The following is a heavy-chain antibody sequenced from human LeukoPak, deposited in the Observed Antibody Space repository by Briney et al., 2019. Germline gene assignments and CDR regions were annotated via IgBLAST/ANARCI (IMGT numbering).Heavy chain of an antibody. CDR2: ISGGGVNT. J-gene: IGHJ4*02. V-gene: IGHV3-23*01. Sequence: PGGSLRLSCAASGFTFRSYAMTWVRQAPGKGLQWVSGISGGGVNTYYADSVRGRFTISRDNSRNTLYLQMSGLRAEDTAIYYCAEAWTAGYDRAYLDYWGQGSLVTVSS. CDR3: AEAWTAGYDRAYLDY. CDR1: GFTFRSYA. D-gene: IGHD3-3*01.